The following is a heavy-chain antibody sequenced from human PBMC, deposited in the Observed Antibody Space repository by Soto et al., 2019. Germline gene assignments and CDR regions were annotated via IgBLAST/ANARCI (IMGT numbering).Heavy chain of an antibody. CDR3: AKESEGMDV. V-gene: IGHV3-30-3*01. CDR1: GFIFSSYA. Sequence: HPGGSLRLSCAASGFIFSSYAIHWVRQAPGKGLEWVAVISYDGSNKYYAGSVKGRFTISRDNSKNTLYLQMNSLRAEDTAVYHCAKESEGMDVWGQGTTVTVSS. CDR2: ISYDGSNK. J-gene: IGHJ6*02.